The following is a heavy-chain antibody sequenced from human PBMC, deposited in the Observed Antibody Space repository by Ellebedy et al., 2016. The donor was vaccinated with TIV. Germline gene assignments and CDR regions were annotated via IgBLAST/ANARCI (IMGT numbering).Heavy chain of an antibody. V-gene: IGHV4-39*07. CDR2: IYYSGRGST. CDR3: ARGVKDGSDWLHFDW. Sequence: MPSETLSLTCTVSGASVTSSSYYWGWIRQSPGKGLEWIGSIYYSGRGSTYYNSSLKSRVTISGDTSKNQISLTLTSVTAADTAVYLCARGVKDGSDWLHFDWWGQGTLVTVSS. J-gene: IGHJ4*02. CDR1: GASVTSSSYY. D-gene: IGHD5-12*01.